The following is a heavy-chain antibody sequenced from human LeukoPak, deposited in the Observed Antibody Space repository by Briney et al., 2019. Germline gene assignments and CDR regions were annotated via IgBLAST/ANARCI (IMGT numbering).Heavy chain of an antibody. D-gene: IGHD6-6*01. CDR1: GFTFSSYA. CDR2: ISYDGSNK. Sequence: GGSLRLSCAASGFTFSSYAMHWVRQAPGKGLEWVAVISYDGSNKYYADSVKGRFTISRDNSKNTLYLQMNSLRAEDTAVYYCAREYSSSSHYWGQGTLVTVSS. V-gene: IGHV3-30-3*01. CDR3: AREYSSSSHY. J-gene: IGHJ4*02.